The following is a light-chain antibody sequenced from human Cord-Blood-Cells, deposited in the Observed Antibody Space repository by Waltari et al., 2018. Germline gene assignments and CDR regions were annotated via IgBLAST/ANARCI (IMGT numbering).Light chain of an antibody. V-gene: IGKV1-39*01. CDR1: QRSSSY. CDR3: QQSYRTRT. CDR2: AAS. J-gene: IGKJ1*01. Sequence: DIQMTQYTSSLSASVGDRVTISCRASQRSSSYFNWYHKKPGKAPKLLIYAASSLQSGVSTRVTGRGAGKDFTLTISSLQPEDVGTYCGQQSYRTRTFGQGTKVEIK.